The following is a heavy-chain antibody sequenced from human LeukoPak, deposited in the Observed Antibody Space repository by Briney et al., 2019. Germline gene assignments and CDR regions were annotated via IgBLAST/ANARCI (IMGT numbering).Heavy chain of an antibody. CDR2: IYHSGST. D-gene: IGHD3-22*01. J-gene: IGHJ4*02. CDR3: ARSVSIVVVTPYYFDY. CDR1: GYSISSGYY. Sequence: SETLSLTCAVSGYSISSGYYWGWIRQPPGKGLEWIGSIYHSGSTYYNPSLKSRVTISVDTSKNQFSLKLSSVTAADTAVYYCARSVSIVVVTPYYFDYWGQGTLVTVSS. V-gene: IGHV4-38-2*01.